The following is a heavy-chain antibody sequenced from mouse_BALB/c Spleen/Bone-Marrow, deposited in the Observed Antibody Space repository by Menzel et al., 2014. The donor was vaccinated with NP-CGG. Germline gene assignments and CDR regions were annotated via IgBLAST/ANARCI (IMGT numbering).Heavy chain of an antibody. D-gene: IGHD1-1*02. CDR3: AKNGNWYFDV. J-gene: IGHJ1*01. Sequence: QVQLQQSGPGLVQPSQSLSITCTVSGFPLSSYGIHWVRQSPGKGLEWLGVIWRGGSTDYNAAFMSRLSITKDNSKSQVFFKMNSLQADDADIYYCAKNGNWYFDVWGAGTTVTVSS. V-gene: IGHV2-5*01. CDR1: GFPLSSYG. CDR2: IWRGGST.